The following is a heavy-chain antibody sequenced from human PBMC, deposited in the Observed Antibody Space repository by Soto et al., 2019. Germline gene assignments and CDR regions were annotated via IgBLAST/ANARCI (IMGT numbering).Heavy chain of an antibody. CDR2: IYYSGST. CDR1: GGSISSSSYY. V-gene: IGHV4-39*01. CDR3: AAGYYYGSGSPLDAFDI. J-gene: IGHJ3*02. Sequence: PSETLSLTCTVSGGSISSSSYYWGWIRQPPGKGREWIGSIYYSGSTYYNPSLKSRVTISVDTSKNQFSLKLSSVTAADTAVYYCAAGYYYGSGSPLDAFDIWGQGTMVTVSS. D-gene: IGHD3-10*01.